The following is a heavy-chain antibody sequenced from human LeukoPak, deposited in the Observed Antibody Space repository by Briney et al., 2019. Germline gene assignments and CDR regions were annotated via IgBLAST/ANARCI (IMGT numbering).Heavy chain of an antibody. CDR1: GGSISSHY. CDR2: IYYSGST. V-gene: IGHV4-59*11. J-gene: IGHJ4*02. D-gene: IGHD4-11*01. CDR3: AREGTTMYHFDY. Sequence: SETLSLTCTVSGGSISSHYWNWIRQPPGKGLEWIGYIYYSGSTNYNPSLKSRVTISVDTSKNQFSLKLSSVTAADTAVYYCAREGTTMYHFDYWGQGTLATVSS.